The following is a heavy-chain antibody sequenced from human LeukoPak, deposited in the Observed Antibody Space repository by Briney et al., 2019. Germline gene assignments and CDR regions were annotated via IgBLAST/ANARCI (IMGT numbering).Heavy chain of an antibody. CDR2: IWYDGSNK. CDR1: GFTFSSYG. J-gene: IGHJ4*02. D-gene: IGHD3-10*01. V-gene: IGHV3-33*06. Sequence: PGRSLRLSCAASGFTFSSYGMHWVRQAPGKGLEWVAVIWYDGSNKYYADSVKGRFTISRDNSKNTLYLQMNSLRAEDTAVYYCAKDRQCKFGELSAYFDYWGQGTLVTVSS. CDR3: AKDRQCKFGELSAYFDY.